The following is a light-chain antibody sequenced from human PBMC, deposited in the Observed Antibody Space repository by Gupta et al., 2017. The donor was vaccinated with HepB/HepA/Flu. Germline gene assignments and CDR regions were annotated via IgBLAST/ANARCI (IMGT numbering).Light chain of an antibody. J-gene: IGKJ1*01. CDR2: KAS. CDR3: QQDNSYSWT. V-gene: IGKV1-5*03. CDR1: QSISSW. Sequence: DIQMTQSPSTLSASVGDRVTITCRASQSISSWLAWYQQKPGKAPKLLNYKASSLESGVPSRFSGSGSGTEFTLTISSLQPDDFATYYCQQDNSYSWTFGQGTKVEIK.